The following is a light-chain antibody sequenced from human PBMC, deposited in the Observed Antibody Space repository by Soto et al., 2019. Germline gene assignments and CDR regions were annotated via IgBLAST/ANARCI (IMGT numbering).Light chain of an antibody. CDR3: SSYTNISTRACV. CDR2: EVT. Sequence: QSVLTQPASVSGSPGQSITISCTGTSGDIGSYNRVSWYQQHPGKAPKLIIYEVTDRPSGVANRFSGSKSGNTASLTISGLQAEDEAEDYCSSYTNISTRACVFGTGTKLTVL. J-gene: IGLJ1*01. V-gene: IGLV2-14*01. CDR1: SGDIGSYNR.